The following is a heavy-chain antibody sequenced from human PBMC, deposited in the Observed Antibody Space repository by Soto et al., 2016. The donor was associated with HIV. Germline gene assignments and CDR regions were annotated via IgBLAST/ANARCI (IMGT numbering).Heavy chain of an antibody. CDR3: ARDRRTHTGSRFGDWFDP. Sequence: QVQLVQSGAEVKKPGASVTVSCKASGYTFTSYDINWVRQVTGQGLEWMGWISAYNGNTNYAQKLQGRVTMTTDTSTSTAYMELRSLRSDDTAVYYCARDRRTHTGSRFGDWFDPWGQGTLVTVSS. CDR1: GYTFTSYD. V-gene: IGHV1-18*01. J-gene: IGHJ5*02. CDR2: ISAYNGNT. D-gene: IGHD3-10*01.